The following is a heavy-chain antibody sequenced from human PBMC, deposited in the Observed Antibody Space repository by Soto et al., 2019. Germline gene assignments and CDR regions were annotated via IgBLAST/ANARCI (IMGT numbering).Heavy chain of an antibody. CDR3: ARAPYSSGWYTEDY. CDR2: MNPYSGNT. V-gene: IGHV1-8*01. J-gene: IGHJ4*02. D-gene: IGHD6-19*01. CDR1: GYTFTTYD. Sequence: GASVKVSCKASGYTFTTYDISWVRQATGQGLEWMGWMNPYSGNTGYAQKFQGRVTVTRNTSISTVYMELSGLRPDDTAVYYCARAPYSSGWYTEDYWGQGTLVTVSS.